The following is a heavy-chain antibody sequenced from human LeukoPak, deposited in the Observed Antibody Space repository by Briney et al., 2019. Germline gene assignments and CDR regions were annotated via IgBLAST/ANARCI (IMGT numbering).Heavy chain of an antibody. Sequence: GGSLRLSCAASGFTFSSYAMHWVRQAPGKGLEWVSAISGSGGSTYYADSVKGRFTISRDNSKNTLYLQVNSLRAEDTAVYYCAKDFFPYYGMDVWGQGTTVTVSS. CDR1: GFTFSSYA. D-gene: IGHD3-3*01. J-gene: IGHJ6*02. CDR2: ISGSGGST. V-gene: IGHV3-23*01. CDR3: AKDFFPYYGMDV.